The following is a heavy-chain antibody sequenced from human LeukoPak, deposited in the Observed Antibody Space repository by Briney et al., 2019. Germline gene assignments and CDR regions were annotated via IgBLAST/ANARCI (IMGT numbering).Heavy chain of an antibody. CDR3: ARERDDYGDYGNYFDY. J-gene: IGHJ4*02. D-gene: IGHD4-17*01. V-gene: IGHV3-66*01. CDR1: GFTVSSNY. Sequence: PGGSLRLSCAASGFTVSSNYMSWVRQAPGKGLEWVSVIYSGGSTYYADSVKGRFTISRDNSKNTLYLQMNSLRAEDTAVYYCARERDDYGDYGNYFDYWGQGALVTVSS. CDR2: IYSGGST.